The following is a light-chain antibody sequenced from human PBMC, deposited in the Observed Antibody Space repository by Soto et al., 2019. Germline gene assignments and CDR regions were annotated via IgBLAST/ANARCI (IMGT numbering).Light chain of an antibody. Sequence: QSVLTQPPSASGYPGQSVTIYCAGTRSDGGGYNYVSWYQQYPGKVPKLMIYEVSERPSGVPDRFSGSKSGNTAFLTVSGLQAEDEADYYCLSYADTAYVFGTGTKVTVL. V-gene: IGLV2-8*01. J-gene: IGLJ1*01. CDR2: EVS. CDR1: RSDGGGYNY. CDR3: LSYADTAYV.